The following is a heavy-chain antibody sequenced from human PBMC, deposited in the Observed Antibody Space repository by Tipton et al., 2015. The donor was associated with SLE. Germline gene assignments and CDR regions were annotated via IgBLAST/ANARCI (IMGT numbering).Heavy chain of an antibody. Sequence: SLRLSCAASGFTFSSYWMSWVRQAPGKGLEWVANIKQDGSEKYYVDSVKGRFTISRDNAKNSLYLQMNSLRAEDTAVYYCARGPPLGYYDFWMDYWGQGTLVTVSS. J-gene: IGHJ4*02. CDR3: ARGPPLGYYDFWMDY. D-gene: IGHD3-3*01. V-gene: IGHV3-7*03. CDR2: IKQDGSEK. CDR1: GFTFSSYW.